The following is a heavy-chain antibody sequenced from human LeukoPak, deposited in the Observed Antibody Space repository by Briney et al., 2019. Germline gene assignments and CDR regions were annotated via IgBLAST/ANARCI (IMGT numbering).Heavy chain of an antibody. D-gene: IGHD1/OR15-1a*01. CDR1: GFTFSGYW. CDR3: ARDPRNKGFDP. CDR2: INGDGSDT. Sequence: GGSLRLSCAASGFTFSGYWMHWARHSPGKGLVWVSCINGDGSDTRYADSVKGRFTISRDNAKNTLYLQMNSLRVEDTAVYYCARDPRNKGFDPWGQGTLVTVSS. V-gene: IGHV3-74*01. J-gene: IGHJ5*02.